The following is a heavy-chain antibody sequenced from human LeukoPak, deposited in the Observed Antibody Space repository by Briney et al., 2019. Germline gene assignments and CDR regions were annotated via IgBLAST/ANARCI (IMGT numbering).Heavy chain of an antibody. D-gene: IGHD4-17*01. CDR1: GGSISSYY. CDR2: IYYSGST. V-gene: IGHV4-59*12. Sequence: SETLSLTCTVSGGSISSYYWSWIRQPPGKGLEWIGYIYYSGSTNYNPSLKSRVTISVDTSKNQFSLKLSSVTAADTAVYYCARGGRGDYVNYWGQGTLVTVSS. CDR3: ARGGRGDYVNY. J-gene: IGHJ4*02.